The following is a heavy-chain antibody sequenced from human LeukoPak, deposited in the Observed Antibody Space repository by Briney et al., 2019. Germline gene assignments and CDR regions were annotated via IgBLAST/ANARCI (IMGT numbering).Heavy chain of an antibody. V-gene: IGHV4-59*01. D-gene: IGHD6-13*01. CDR2: IYYSGST. CDR1: GGSISSYY. Sequence: SETLSLTCTVSGGSISSYYWSWIRQPPGKGLEWIGYIYYSGSTNYNPSLKSRVTISVDTSKNQFSLKLSSVTAADTAVYYCARDFGDSSSWFFDYWGQGTLVTVSS. J-gene: IGHJ4*02. CDR3: ARDFGDSSSWFFDY.